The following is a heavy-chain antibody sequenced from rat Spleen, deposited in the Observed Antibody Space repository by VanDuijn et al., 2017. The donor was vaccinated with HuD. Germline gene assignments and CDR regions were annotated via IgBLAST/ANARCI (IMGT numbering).Heavy chain of an antibody. V-gene: IGHV5-19*01. J-gene: IGHJ2*01. CDR1: GFTFSNYG. Sequence: EVQLVESGGGLVQPGRSLKLSCAASGFTFSNYGMHWIRQAPGKGLEWVASITNTGGSTYYPDSVKGRFTISRDNAKSTLHLQMNSLRSEDTATYYCARHGTINTMVRYYFDYWGQGDMVTVSS. CDR3: ARHGTINTMVRYYFDY. D-gene: IGHD1-1*01. CDR2: ITNTGGST.